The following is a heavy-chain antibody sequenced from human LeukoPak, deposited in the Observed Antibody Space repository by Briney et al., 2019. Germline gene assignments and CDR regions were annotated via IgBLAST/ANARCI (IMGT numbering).Heavy chain of an antibody. CDR1: GFTFDDYA. CDR3: ARDLGYCTNGVCHTRFDY. D-gene: IGHD2-8*01. CDR2: ISWNSGSI. Sequence: AGGSLRPSCAASGFTFDDYAMHWVRQAPGKGLEWVSGISWNSGSIGYADSVKGRFSISRDNTKGSLFLQLNSLRAEDTAVYYCARDLGYCTNGVCHTRFDYWGQGTLVAVSS. J-gene: IGHJ4*02. V-gene: IGHV3-9*01.